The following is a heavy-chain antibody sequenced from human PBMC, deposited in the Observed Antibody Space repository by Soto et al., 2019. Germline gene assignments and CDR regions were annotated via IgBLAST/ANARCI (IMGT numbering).Heavy chain of an antibody. CDR3: ARKHSLDYIRWGLDP. J-gene: IGHJ5*02. D-gene: IGHD4-4*01. V-gene: IGHV1-2*02. Sequence: QVQLVQSGSEVKKPGASVKVSCKASGYPFSDNQIHWLRRAPGQGLEWMGRINPKSDDTNYAQKFQGRVTMTRDTSIDTAYLELTGLTSDDTATYYCARKHSLDYIRWGLDPWGQGTLDTVSS. CDR2: INPKSDDT. CDR1: GYPFSDNQ.